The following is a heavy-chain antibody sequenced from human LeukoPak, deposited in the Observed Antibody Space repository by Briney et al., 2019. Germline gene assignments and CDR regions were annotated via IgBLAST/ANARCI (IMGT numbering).Heavy chain of an antibody. CDR2: ISSSSSYI. V-gene: IGHV3-21*01. CDR3: ARDRRYCSSTSCFNDAFDI. D-gene: IGHD2-2*01. Sequence: VGSLRLSCAASGFTFSSYSMNWVRQAPGKGLEWVSSISSSSSYIYYADSVKGRFTISRDNAKNSLYLQMNSLRAEDTAVYYCARDRRYCSSTSCFNDAFDIWGQGTMVTVSS. J-gene: IGHJ3*02. CDR1: GFTFSSYS.